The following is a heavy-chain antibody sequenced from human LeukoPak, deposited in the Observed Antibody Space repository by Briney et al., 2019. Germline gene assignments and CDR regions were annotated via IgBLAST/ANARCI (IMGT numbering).Heavy chain of an antibody. CDR1: GYTFTGYY. V-gene: IGHV1-2*02. Sequence: ASVKVSCKASGYTFTGYYMHWVRQAPGQGLEWMGWINPNSGGTNYAQKFQGRVTMTRDTSISTAYIELSRLRSDDTAVYYCARGPKSSGEYSSSWGGYFDYWGQGTLVTVSS. D-gene: IGHD6-13*01. J-gene: IGHJ4*02. CDR2: INPNSGGT. CDR3: ARGPKSSGEYSSSWGGYFDY.